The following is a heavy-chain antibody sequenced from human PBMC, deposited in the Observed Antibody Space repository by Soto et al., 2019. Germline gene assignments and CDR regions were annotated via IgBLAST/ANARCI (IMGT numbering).Heavy chain of an antibody. CDR1: GFSLSTSGVG. CDR2: IYWDDDK. CDR3: AHREPKDYGDYDWFDP. D-gene: IGHD4-17*01. V-gene: IGHV2-5*02. Sequence: QITLKESGPTLVKPTQTLTLTCTFSGFSLSTSGVGVGWIRQPPGKALEWLALIYWDDDKRYSPSLKRRLTITKDTSKNQVVLTMTNMDPVDTATYYCAHREPKDYGDYDWFDPWGQGTLVTVSS. J-gene: IGHJ5*02.